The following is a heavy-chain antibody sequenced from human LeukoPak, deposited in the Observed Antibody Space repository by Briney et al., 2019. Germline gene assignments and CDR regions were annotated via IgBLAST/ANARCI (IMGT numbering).Heavy chain of an antibody. CDR2: INHSGST. V-gene: IGHV4-34*01. Sequence: SETLSLTCAVYGGSFSGYYWSWIRQPPGKGLEWIGEINHSGSTNYNPSLKSRVTISVDRSKNQFSLKLSSVTAADTAVYYCASSTPYDSSGYYSDYWGQGTLVTVSS. D-gene: IGHD3-22*01. CDR3: ASSTPYDSSGYYSDY. CDR1: GGSFSGYY. J-gene: IGHJ4*02.